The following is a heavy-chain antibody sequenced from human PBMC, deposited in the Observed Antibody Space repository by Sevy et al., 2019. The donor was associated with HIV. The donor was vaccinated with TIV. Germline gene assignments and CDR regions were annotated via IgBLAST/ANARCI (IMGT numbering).Heavy chain of an antibody. CDR1: GFTFSSYA. Sequence: GGSLRLSCAASGFTFSSYAMSWVRQAPGKGLEWVSAISGSGGSTYYADSVKGRFTISRDNSKNTLYLKMNSLRAEDTAVYYCAKAYGDYEIGDYWGQGTLVTVSS. J-gene: IGHJ4*02. CDR2: ISGSGGST. V-gene: IGHV3-23*01. CDR3: AKAYGDYEIGDY. D-gene: IGHD4-17*01.